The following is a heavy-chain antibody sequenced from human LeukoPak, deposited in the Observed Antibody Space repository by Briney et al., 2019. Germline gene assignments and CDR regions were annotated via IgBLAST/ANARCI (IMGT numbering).Heavy chain of an antibody. V-gene: IGHV1-24*01. Sequence: ASVKVSCKVSGYTLTELSMHGVRQAPGKGLEWMGGFDPEDGETIYAQKFQGRVTMTEDTSTDTAYMELSSLRSEDTAVYYCATILHSGLWFRELQLDYWGQGTLVTVSS. CDR3: ATILHSGLWFRELQLDY. D-gene: IGHD3-10*01. J-gene: IGHJ4*02. CDR1: GYTLTELS. CDR2: FDPEDGET.